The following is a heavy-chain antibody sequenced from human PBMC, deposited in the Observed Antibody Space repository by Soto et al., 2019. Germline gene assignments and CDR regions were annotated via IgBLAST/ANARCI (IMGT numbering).Heavy chain of an antibody. D-gene: IGHD3-16*02. CDR2: ISAYNGNT. Sequence: ASVKVSCKASGYTFTSYGISWVRQAPGQGLEWMGWISAYNGNTNYAQKLQGRVTMTTDTSTSTAYMELRSLRSDDTAVYYCARTPDRLDYIWGSYRWGRFDYWGQGTLVTVSS. V-gene: IGHV1-18*01. CDR3: ARTPDRLDYIWGSYRWGRFDY. CDR1: GYTFTSYG. J-gene: IGHJ4*02.